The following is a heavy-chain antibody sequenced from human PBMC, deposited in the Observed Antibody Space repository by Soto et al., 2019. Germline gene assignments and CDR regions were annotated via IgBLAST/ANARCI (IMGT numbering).Heavy chain of an antibody. D-gene: IGHD5-18*01. V-gene: IGHV3-23*01. J-gene: IGHJ6*03. CDR3: AKDHSAGYYYMDV. CDR1: GFTFSTYD. CDR2: ISGGAGST. Sequence: PVGSLRLSCAASGFTFSTYDMSWVRQAPGKGLAWVSTISGGAGSTYYADSVRGRFTISRDNSRNTLYLQMNSLRAEDTAVYYCAKDHSAGYYYMDVWGKGTTVTVSS.